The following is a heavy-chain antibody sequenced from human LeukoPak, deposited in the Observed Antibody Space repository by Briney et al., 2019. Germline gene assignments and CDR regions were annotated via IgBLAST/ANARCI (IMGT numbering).Heavy chain of an antibody. D-gene: IGHD1-1*01. CDR1: GFPFNAYT. Sequence: GGSLRLSCAASGFPFNAYTMHWVRQAPGKGLEWVSLISRDGDITYYADSLKGRFTISRDNSKNSLYLQMNSLRSEDTAFYYCAKGLVGTTLVDSWGQGTLVTVSS. CDR3: AKGLVGTTLVDS. CDR2: ISRDGDIT. J-gene: IGHJ4*02. V-gene: IGHV3-43*01.